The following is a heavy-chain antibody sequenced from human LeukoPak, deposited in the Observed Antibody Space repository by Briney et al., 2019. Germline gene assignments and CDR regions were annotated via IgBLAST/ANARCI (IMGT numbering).Heavy chain of an antibody. CDR2: FYPSGAT. D-gene: IGHD3-16*01. CDR3: ARGQLEEWQTDAFDI. J-gene: IGHJ3*02. Sequence: SETLSLICTVSGGSVSSYSWSWIRQPAGKGLEYIGRFYPSGATNYNPSLKSRVTMSVDTSNNQFSLKLSSVTAADTAVYYCARGQLEEWQTDAFDIWGQGTMVTVSS. V-gene: IGHV4-4*07. CDR1: GGSVSSYS.